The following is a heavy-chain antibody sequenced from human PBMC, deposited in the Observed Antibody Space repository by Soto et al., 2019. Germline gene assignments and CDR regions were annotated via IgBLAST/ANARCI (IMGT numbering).Heavy chain of an antibody. D-gene: IGHD2-15*01. CDR2: IYSAGNT. CDR1: GFTVSSNY. Sequence: GGSLRLSCAASGFTVSSNYMSWVRQAPGKGLEWISIIYSAGNTYYADSVKGRFTISRDNSKNTLYLQMNSLGAEDTAVYYCARDFSVGGPTINYYYGMDVCGQGTTVTVSS. J-gene: IGHJ6*02. CDR3: ARDFSVGGPTINYYYGMDV. V-gene: IGHV3-66*01.